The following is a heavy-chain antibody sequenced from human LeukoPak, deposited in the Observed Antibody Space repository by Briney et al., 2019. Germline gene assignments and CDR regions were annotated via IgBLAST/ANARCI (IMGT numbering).Heavy chain of an antibody. CDR3: ARDKSYGDSEDY. CDR1: GFSFRSFW. V-gene: IGHV3-7*05. J-gene: IGHJ4*02. CDR2: IKEDGSDK. D-gene: IGHD4-17*01. Sequence: GGSLRLSCAASGFSFRSFWMSWVRQAPGKGLEWVASIKEDGSDKYYVESVKGRFTISRENARNSLYLQMNSLRAEDTAVYYCARDKSYGDSEDYWGQGTLVTVSS.